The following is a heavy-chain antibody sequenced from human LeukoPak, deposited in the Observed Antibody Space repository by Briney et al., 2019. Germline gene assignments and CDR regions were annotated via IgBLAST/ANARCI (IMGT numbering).Heavy chain of an antibody. J-gene: IGHJ6*03. CDR1: GYTFTGYY. CDR2: INPNSGGT. CDR3: ARGVGGTSCYMCYYYYYMDV. V-gene: IGHV1-2*02. D-gene: IGHD2-2*02. Sequence: EASVKVSCKASGYTFTGYYMHWVRQAPGQGLEWMGWINPNSGGTNYAQKFQGRVTMTRDTSISTAYMELSRLRSDDTAVYYCARGVGGTSCYMCYYYYYMDVWGKGTTVTVSS.